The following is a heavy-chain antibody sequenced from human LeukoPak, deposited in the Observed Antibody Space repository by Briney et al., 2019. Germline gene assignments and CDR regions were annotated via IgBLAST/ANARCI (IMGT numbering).Heavy chain of an antibody. J-gene: IGHJ4*02. CDR2: INPSGGST. V-gene: IGHV1-46*01. D-gene: IGHD4-17*01. CDR1: GYTFTGYY. CDR3: ARATVTTYFDY. Sequence: ASVKVSCKASGYTFTGYYMHWVRQAPGQGLEWMGIINPSGGSTSYAQKFQGRVTMTRDTSTSTVYMELSSLRSEDTAVYYCARATVTTYFDYWGQGTLVTVSS.